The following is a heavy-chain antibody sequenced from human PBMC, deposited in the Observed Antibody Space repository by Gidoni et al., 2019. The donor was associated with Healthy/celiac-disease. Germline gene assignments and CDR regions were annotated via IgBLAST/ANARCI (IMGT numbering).Heavy chain of an antibody. CDR1: GFTFSSYR. Sequence: EVQLVESGGGLVQPGGSLRLSCAASGFTFSSYRMNWVRQAPGKGLEWVSYISSSSSTIYYADSVKGRFTISRDNAKNSLYLQMNSLRAEDTAVYYCARDPNLGSSTSDPRTWGKYYYYYYGMDVWGQGTTVTVSS. J-gene: IGHJ6*02. D-gene: IGHD2-2*01. V-gene: IGHV3-48*01. CDR3: ARDPNLGSSTSDPRTWGKYYYYYYGMDV. CDR2: ISSSSSTI.